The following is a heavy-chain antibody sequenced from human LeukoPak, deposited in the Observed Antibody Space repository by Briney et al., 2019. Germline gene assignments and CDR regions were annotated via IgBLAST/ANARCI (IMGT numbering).Heavy chain of an antibody. J-gene: IGHJ4*02. V-gene: IGHV3-30*04. CDR2: ISYDGSNK. CDR1: GFTFSSYA. Sequence: GRSLRLSCAASGFTFSSYAMHWVRQAPGKGLEWVAVISYDGSNKYYADPVKGRFTISRDNSKNTLYLQMNSLRAEDTAVYYCASEIIFGSFDYWGQGTLVTVCS. D-gene: IGHD3-3*01. CDR3: ASEIIFGSFDY.